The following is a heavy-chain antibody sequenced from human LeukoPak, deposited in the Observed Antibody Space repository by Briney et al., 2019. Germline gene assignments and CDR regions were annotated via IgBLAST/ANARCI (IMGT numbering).Heavy chain of an antibody. Sequence: PGGSLRLSCTASGFIFSTYNMNWVRQAPGKGLEWVSSIGTSGDYIYYADSVKGRFTISRDNSKNTLYLQMNSLRTEDTAAYYCARALSGKSRSPTRGAFDIWGQGTMVTVSS. D-gene: IGHD1-26*01. J-gene: IGHJ3*02. CDR2: IGTSGDYI. V-gene: IGHV3-21*01. CDR3: ARALSGKSRSPTRGAFDI. CDR1: GFIFSTYN.